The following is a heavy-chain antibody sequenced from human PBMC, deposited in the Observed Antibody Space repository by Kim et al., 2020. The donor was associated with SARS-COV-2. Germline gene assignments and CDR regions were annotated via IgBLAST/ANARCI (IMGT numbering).Heavy chain of an antibody. D-gene: IGHD5-12*01. CDR2: IYYSGST. CDR1: GGSISSSSYY. Sequence: SETLSLTCTVSGGSISSSSYYWGWIRQPPGKGLEWIGSIYYSGSTYYNPSLKSRVTISVDTSKNQFSLKLSSVTAADTAVYYCARVGYSGYDNRPTDFDPGGQGTLGT. J-gene: IGHJ5*02. V-gene: IGHV4-39*07. CDR3: ARVGYSGYDNRPTDFDP.